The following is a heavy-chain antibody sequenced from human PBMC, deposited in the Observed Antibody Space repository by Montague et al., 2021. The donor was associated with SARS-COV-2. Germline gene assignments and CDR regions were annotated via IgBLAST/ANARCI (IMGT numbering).Heavy chain of an antibody. CDR3: ARETTTADAFDI. CDR1: GASVGSSD. V-gene: IGHV4-59*02. Sequence: SETLSLTCTVSGASVGSSDWGWSRQSPGKGLEWIGYFYSVGSTDYNPSLKSRATISRDTSKNKFSLKVRSVTAADTAVYYCARETTTADAFDIWGQGTMVTVSS. J-gene: IGHJ3*02. CDR2: FYSVGST. D-gene: IGHD1-14*01.